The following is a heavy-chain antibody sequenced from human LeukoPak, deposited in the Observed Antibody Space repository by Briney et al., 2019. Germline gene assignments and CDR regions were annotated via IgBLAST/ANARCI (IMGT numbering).Heavy chain of an antibody. V-gene: IGHV4-59*01. D-gene: IGHD6-13*01. CDR1: GGSISSYY. J-gene: IGHJ6*02. Sequence: SETLSLTCTGSGGSISSYYWSWIRQPPGKGLEGRGYIYYSGSTNYNPSLKSRVTISVDTSKNQFSLKLSSVTAADTAVYYCARQGGDRSWDYYYGMDVWGQGTTVTVSS. CDR3: ARQGGDRSWDYYYGMDV. CDR2: IYYSGST.